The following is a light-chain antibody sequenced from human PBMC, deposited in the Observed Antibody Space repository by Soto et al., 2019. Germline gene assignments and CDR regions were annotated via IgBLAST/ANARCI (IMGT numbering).Light chain of an antibody. J-gene: IGLJ3*02. CDR1: SSNIGAGFD. CDR2: GNT. Sequence: QLVLTQPSSMSGAPGQRVTISCTGSSSNIGAGFDVHWYQQLPGTAPKLLIYGNTNRPSGVPDRFSGSKSATSASLAITGLQAEDEADYYCQSYDNSLSGLVFGGGTKLTVL. V-gene: IGLV1-40*01. CDR3: QSYDNSLSGLV.